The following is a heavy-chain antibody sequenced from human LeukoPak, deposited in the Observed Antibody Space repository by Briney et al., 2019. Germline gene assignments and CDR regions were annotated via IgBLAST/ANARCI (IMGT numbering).Heavy chain of an antibody. CDR2: ISGSGGST. Sequence: PGGSLRLSCAASGLTFSSYAMSWVRQAPGKGLEWVSAISGSGGSTYYADSVKGRFTISRDNSKNTLYLQMNSLRAEDTAVYYCAISRGYSSSWYWFDPWGQGTLVTVSS. V-gene: IGHV3-23*01. CDR1: GLTFSSYA. CDR3: AISRGYSSSWYWFDP. D-gene: IGHD6-13*01. J-gene: IGHJ5*02.